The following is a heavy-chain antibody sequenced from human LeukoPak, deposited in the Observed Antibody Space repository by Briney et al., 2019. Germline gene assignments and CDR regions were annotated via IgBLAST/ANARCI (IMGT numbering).Heavy chain of an antibody. Sequence: GRSLRLSCAASGFTFSSYGMHWVRQAPGKGLEWVAVISYDGSNKYYADSVKGRFTISRDNSKNTLYLQMNSLRAEDTAVYYCAKDSRYCSGGSCYPTNFDYWGQGTLVTVSS. D-gene: IGHD2-15*01. CDR3: AKDSRYCSGGSCYPTNFDY. CDR1: GFTFSSYG. CDR2: ISYDGSNK. V-gene: IGHV3-30*18. J-gene: IGHJ4*02.